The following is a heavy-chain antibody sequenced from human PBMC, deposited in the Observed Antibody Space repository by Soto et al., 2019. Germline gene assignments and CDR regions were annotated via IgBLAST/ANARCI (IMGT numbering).Heavy chain of an antibody. CDR3: ARDDDRLQLGGNYYYILDV. CDR2: IIPLFRTP. D-gene: IGHD4-4*01. Sequence: QVQLVQSGAEMKEPGSSVKVSCKTSGGTFSSSAISWLRQAPGQGLEWMGGIIPLFRTPDYAQKFQGRVTMAADESSSTGYMELSSLRSEDTAVYYCARDDDRLQLGGNYYYILDVWGQGTTITVSS. V-gene: IGHV1-69*12. J-gene: IGHJ6*02. CDR1: GGTFSSSA.